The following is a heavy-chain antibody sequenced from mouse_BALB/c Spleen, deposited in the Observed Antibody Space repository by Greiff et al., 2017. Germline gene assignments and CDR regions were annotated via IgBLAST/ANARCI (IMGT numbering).Heavy chain of an antibody. CDR2: IYPGNVNT. D-gene: IGHD2-14*01. J-gene: IGHJ4*01. CDR3: ARGVRRGFYAMDY. V-gene: IGHV1S56*01. Sequence: VQLQQSGPELVKPGASVRISCKASGYTFTSYYIHWVKQRPGQGLEWIGWIYPGNVNTKYNEKFKGKATLTADKSSSTAYMQLSSLTSEDSAVYFCARGVRRGFYAMDYWGQGTSVTVSS. CDR1: GYTFTSYY.